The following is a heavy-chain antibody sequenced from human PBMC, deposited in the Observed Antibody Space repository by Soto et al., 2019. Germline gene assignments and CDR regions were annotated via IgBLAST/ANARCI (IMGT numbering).Heavy chain of an antibody. J-gene: IGHJ6*02. CDR2: INAGNGNT. CDR1: GYTFTSYA. Sequence: ASVKVSCKASGYTFTSYAMHWVRQAPGQRLEWMGWINAGNGNTKYSQKFQGRVTITRDTSASTAYMELNSLRAEDTAVYYCARDGPIVLVPAAGYYYYGMDVWGQGTTVTVSS. CDR3: ARDGPIVLVPAAGYYYYGMDV. V-gene: IGHV1-3*01. D-gene: IGHD2-2*01.